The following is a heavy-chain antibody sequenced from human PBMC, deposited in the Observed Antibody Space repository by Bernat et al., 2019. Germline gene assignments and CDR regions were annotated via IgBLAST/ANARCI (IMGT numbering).Heavy chain of an antibody. CDR2: INSDGSST. CDR3: ARDLEEYYGSGSYRAFDI. Sequence: EVQLVESGGGLVQPGGSLRLSCAASGFTFSSYWMHCVRQAPGKGLVWVSRINSDGSSTSYADSVKGRFTISRDNAKNTLYLQMNSLRAEDTAVYYCARDLEEYYGSGSYRAFDIWGQGTMVTVSS. D-gene: IGHD3-10*01. CDR1: GFTFSSYW. J-gene: IGHJ3*02. V-gene: IGHV3-74*01.